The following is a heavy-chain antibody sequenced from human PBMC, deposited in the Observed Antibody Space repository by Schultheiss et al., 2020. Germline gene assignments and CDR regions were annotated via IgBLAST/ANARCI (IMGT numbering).Heavy chain of an antibody. V-gene: IGHV1-69*13. D-gene: IGHD4-23*01. CDR1: GGTFSSYA. CDR2: IIPIFGTA. CDR3: AYGGNSDSVGGPYYYYGMDV. J-gene: IGHJ6*02. Sequence: SVKVSCKASGGTFSSYAISWVRQAPGQGLEWMGGIIPIFGTANYAQKFQGRVTITADESTSTAYMELSSLRSEDTAVYYCAYGGNSDSVGGPYYYYGMDVWGQGTTVTVSS.